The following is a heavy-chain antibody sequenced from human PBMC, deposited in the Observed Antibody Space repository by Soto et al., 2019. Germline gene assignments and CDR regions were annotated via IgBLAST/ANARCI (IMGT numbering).Heavy chain of an antibody. CDR2: IYYSGST. CDR1: GGSISGYY. V-gene: IGHV4-59*08. Sequence: SETLSLTCTVSGGSISGYYWCWIRQPPGKGLEWIGHIYYSGSTNSNPSLKSRVTISVDTSKNQFSLKVNSVTAADTAVYYCARHGGYGDYYYYYMDVWGKGTTVTVSS. D-gene: IGHD4-17*01. CDR3: ARHGGYGDYYYYYMDV. J-gene: IGHJ6*03.